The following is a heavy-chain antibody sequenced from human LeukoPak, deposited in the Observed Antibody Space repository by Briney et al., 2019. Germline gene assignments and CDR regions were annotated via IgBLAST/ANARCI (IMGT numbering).Heavy chain of an antibody. J-gene: IGHJ6*03. CDR3: AKGGGGRLIYYYYMDV. D-gene: IGHD3-16*01. CDR1: GFTFDGDA. V-gene: IGHV3-9*03. CDR2: ITWNSDNI. Sequence: CRSLRLSCAASGFTFDGDAMHGGRQAPGESLEGGIGITWNSDNIEYTDSVKGRVTISRDNAKNSLYLQMNSVRAEDMAVYYCAKGGGGRLIYYYYMDVWGKGTTVPVSS.